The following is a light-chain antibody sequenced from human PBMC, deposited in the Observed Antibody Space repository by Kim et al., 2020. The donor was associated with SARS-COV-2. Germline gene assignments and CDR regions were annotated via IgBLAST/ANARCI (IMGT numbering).Light chain of an antibody. Sequence: GQSITISCTGSSSDIGGYNYVSWYQQHPVKAPKLMIYDVSNRPSGVSNRFSGSKSGYTASLTISGLQDEDEGDYYCSSYTSSNTLMFGGGTQLTVL. CDR1: SSDIGGYNY. J-gene: IGLJ3*02. V-gene: IGLV2-14*03. CDR3: SSYTSSNTLM. CDR2: DVS.